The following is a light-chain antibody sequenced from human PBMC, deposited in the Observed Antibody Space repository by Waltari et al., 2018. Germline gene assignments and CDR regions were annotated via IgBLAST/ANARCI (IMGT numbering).Light chain of an antibody. Sequence: FLLTQPHSVSESPGKTITISCTRSSGSIGSNYVQLYQQRPGSAPLTLIDEDNQKPSGVPDRFSGSIDSSSNSASLTIAGLKTEDEADYYCQSSDNTPQVIFGGGTKLAVL. CDR2: EDN. V-gene: IGLV6-57*04. CDR3: QSSDNTPQVI. J-gene: IGLJ2*01. CDR1: SGSIGSNY.